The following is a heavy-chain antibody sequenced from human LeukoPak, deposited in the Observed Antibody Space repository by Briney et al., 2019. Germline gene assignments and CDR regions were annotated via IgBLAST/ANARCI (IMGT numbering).Heavy chain of an antibody. CDR3: AKVARKWELSDYFDY. CDR1: GFTFSSYA. CDR2: ISGSGGST. J-gene: IGHJ4*02. D-gene: IGHD1-26*01. V-gene: IGHV3-23*01. Sequence: GSLRLSCAASGFTFSSYAMSWVRQAPGKGLEWVSAISGSGGSTYYADSVKGRFTISRGNSKNTLYLQMNSLRAEDTAVYYCAKVARKWELSDYFDYWGQGTLVTVSS.